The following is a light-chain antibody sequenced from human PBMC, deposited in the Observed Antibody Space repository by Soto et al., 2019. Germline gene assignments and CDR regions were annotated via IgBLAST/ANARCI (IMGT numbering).Light chain of an antibody. CDR3: QQRSNWPPALT. Sequence: EIVLTQSPATLSLSPGERATLSCRASQSVSSYLAWYQQKPGQAPRLLIYDASNRATGIPARFSGSGSGTAFTRTIISLEPEDFAVYYCQQRSNWPPALTFGGGTKVEIK. CDR2: DAS. J-gene: IGKJ4*01. V-gene: IGKV3-11*01. CDR1: QSVSSY.